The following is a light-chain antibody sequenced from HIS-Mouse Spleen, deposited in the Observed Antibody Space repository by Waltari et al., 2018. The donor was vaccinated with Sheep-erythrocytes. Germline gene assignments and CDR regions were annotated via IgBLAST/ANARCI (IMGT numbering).Light chain of an antibody. V-gene: IGKV1-39*01. CDR2: AAS. CDR3: RQSYRTPPLT. J-gene: IGKJ4*01. CDR1: QSISSY. Sequence: DIQMTQSPSPLSASVGDRVTITCRASQSISSYFNWYKQKQGKAPKRLIYAASSLQSRVPSRFSGSGSGTEFTLTISSLQPEDNATDYGRQSYRTPPLTFGGGTKVEIK.